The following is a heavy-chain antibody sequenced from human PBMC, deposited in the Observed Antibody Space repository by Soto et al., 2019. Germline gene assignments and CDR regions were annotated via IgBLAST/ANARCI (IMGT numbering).Heavy chain of an antibody. D-gene: IGHD3-22*01. CDR3: ARWAGGWPPYDTSGPESLYHFDH. J-gene: IGHJ4*02. CDR2: IYPGDSDI. Sequence: EVQLVQSGAEVKKAGESLRISCQGSGYDFNTYWIAWVRQMPGKGLEWMGIIYPGDSDITYSPSFQGLVTISADKSAKIAYLQWNSLKASDSAMYHCARWAGGWPPYDTSGPESLYHFDHWGPGTLVTVSS. CDR1: GYDFNTYW. V-gene: IGHV5-51*01.